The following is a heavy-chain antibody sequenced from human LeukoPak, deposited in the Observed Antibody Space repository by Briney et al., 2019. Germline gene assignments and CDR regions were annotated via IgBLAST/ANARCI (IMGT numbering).Heavy chain of an antibody. CDR2: MYYSGST. Sequence: SETLSLTCTVSGGSISYYYWSWIRQPPGKGLEWIGYMYYSGSTNYNPSLRSRVTMSVGTSKNQFSLRLSSVTAADTAVYYCARDYYDSSGYSHAFDIWGQGTMVTVSS. CDR1: GGSISYYY. CDR3: ARDYYDSSGYSHAFDI. D-gene: IGHD3-22*01. V-gene: IGHV4-59*01. J-gene: IGHJ3*02.